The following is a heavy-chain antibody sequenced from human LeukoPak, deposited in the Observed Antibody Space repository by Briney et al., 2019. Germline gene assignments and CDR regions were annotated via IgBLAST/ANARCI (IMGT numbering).Heavy chain of an antibody. CDR3: ARDSEYGDSSLFDY. Sequence: SETLSLSCTVSGGSISSGGYYWSWIRQHPGKGLEWIGYIYYSGSTYYNPSLKSRVTISVDTSKNQFSLKLSSVTAADTAVYYCARDSEYGDSSLFDYWGQGTLVTVSS. V-gene: IGHV4-31*03. D-gene: IGHD4-17*01. CDR1: GGSISSGGYY. CDR2: IYYSGST. J-gene: IGHJ4*02.